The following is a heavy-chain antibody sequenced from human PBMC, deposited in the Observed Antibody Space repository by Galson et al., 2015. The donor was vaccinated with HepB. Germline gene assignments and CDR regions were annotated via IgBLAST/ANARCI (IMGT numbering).Heavy chain of an antibody. V-gene: IGHV4-39*01. CDR1: GGSISGTNYY. CDR3: ARRFNTYGSGWYRERNGGGGFDI. J-gene: IGHJ3*02. D-gene: IGHD6-13*01. Sequence: SETLSLTCAVSGGSISGTNYYWGWVRQPPGKGLEWIGLIYYSGTTYYSPSLKSRVIISIDMAKSQFSLKPTSLTAADTAIYYCARRFNTYGSGWYRERNGGGGFDIWGQGTVV. CDR2: IYYSGTT.